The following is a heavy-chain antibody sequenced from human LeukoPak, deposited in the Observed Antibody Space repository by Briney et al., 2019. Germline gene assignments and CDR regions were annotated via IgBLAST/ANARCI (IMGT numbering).Heavy chain of an antibody. V-gene: IGHV3-23*01. D-gene: IGHD4-17*01. CDR2: TSGSGGST. CDR1: GFTFSSYA. Sequence: GGSLRLSCAASGFTFSSYAMSWVRQAPGKGLEWVSATSGSGGSTYYADSVKGRFAISRDNSKNTLYLQMNSLRAEDTAVYYCAKDRVYGDYSYYYGMDVWGQGTTVTVSS. CDR3: AKDRVYGDYSYYYGMDV. J-gene: IGHJ6*02.